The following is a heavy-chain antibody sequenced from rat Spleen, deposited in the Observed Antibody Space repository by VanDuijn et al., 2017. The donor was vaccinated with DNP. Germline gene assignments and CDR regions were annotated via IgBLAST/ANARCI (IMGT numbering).Heavy chain of an antibody. CDR2: ISPSGGST. CDR3: ARHPRSSSPY. J-gene: IGHJ2*01. Sequence: EVQLVESGGGLVQPGRSLKLSCAASGFTFSNYDMAWVRQAPTKGLEWVASISPSGGSTYYRDSVKGRFTVSRDNAKSTLYLQMDSLRSEDTATYYCARHPRSSSPYWGQGVMVTVSS. D-gene: IGHD3-8*01. CDR1: GFTFSNYD. V-gene: IGHV5-25*01.